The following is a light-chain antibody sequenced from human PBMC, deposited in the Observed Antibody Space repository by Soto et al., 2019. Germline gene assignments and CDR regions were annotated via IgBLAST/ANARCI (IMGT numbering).Light chain of an antibody. Sequence: QSALTQPASVSGSPGQSITISCTGTSSDVGNSNFVSWYQQHPGKAPRLIIYEGTKRPSGVSNRFSGSKSGNTASLTISGLQAEDEADYYCCSYGGSNTLPDVFGIGTKVTVL. CDR1: SSDVGNSNF. CDR3: CSYGGSNTLPDV. CDR2: EGT. J-gene: IGLJ1*01. V-gene: IGLV2-23*01.